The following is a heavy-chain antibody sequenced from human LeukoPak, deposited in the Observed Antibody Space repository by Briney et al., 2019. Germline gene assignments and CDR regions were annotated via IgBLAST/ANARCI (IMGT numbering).Heavy chain of an antibody. V-gene: IGHV1-69*13. CDR1: GGTFSSYA. Sequence: SVKVSCKASGGTFSSYAISWVRQAPGQGLEWMGGIIPIFGTANYAQKFQGRVTITADESTSTAYVELSSLRSEDTAVYYCARGPIVVVKFDLNYFDYWGQGTLVTVSS. D-gene: IGHD3-22*01. CDR2: IIPIFGTA. CDR3: ARGPIVVVKFDLNYFDY. J-gene: IGHJ4*02.